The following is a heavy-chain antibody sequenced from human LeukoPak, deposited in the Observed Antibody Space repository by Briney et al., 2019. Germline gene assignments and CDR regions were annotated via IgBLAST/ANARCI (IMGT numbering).Heavy chain of an antibody. CDR2: ISSGSSYI. CDR1: GFTFSRYS. V-gene: IGHV3-21*01. Sequence: GGSLRLSCAASGFTFSRYSMNWVRQAPGKGLEWVSSISSGSSYIYYADSVKGRFTISRDNSKNTLYLQMNSLRAEDTAVYYCAKDSVYWGQGTLVAVSS. D-gene: IGHD3-10*01. CDR3: AKDSVY. J-gene: IGHJ4*02.